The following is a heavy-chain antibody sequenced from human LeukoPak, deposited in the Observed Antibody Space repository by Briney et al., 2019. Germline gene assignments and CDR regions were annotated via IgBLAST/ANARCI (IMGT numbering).Heavy chain of an antibody. Sequence: SETLSLTCTVSGGSISSSSYYWGWIRQPPGKGLEWIGSTYYSGSTYYNPSLKSRVTISLDTSKNQFSLKVRSVTAADTAVYYCAKDYCGDGSCYSFHVFDYWGQGTLVTVSS. D-gene: IGHD2-15*01. J-gene: IGHJ4*02. CDR1: GGSISSSSYY. V-gene: IGHV4-39*07. CDR2: TYYSGST. CDR3: AKDYCGDGSCYSFHVFDY.